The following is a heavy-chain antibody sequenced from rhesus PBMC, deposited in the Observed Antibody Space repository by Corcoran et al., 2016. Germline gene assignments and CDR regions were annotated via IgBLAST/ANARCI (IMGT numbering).Heavy chain of an antibody. Sequence: QLQLQESGPGLVKPSETLSLTCGVSGGSISSHYWSWLRQPPGKGLEWIGRMSGSSGSTDYNPSLKSRVTISRDTSKNQFSLKLTSVTAADTAVYYCASHGGTYTVRFDVWGAGVLVSVSS. CDR3: ASHGGTYTVRFDV. V-gene: IGHV4-173*01. CDR1: GGSISSHY. J-gene: IGHJ5-1*01. D-gene: IGHD1-44*01. CDR2: MSGSSGST.